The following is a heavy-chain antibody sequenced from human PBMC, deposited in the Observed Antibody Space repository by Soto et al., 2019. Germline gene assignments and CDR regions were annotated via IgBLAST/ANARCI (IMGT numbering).Heavy chain of an antibody. J-gene: IGHJ4*02. CDR3: ARLAAAGPYFDY. D-gene: IGHD6-13*01. CDR2: ISYDGSNK. V-gene: IGHV3-30-3*01. CDR1: GFTFSSYA. Sequence: QVQLVESGGGVVQPGRSLRLSCAASGFTFSSYAMHWVRQAPGKGLEWVAVISYDGSNKYYADSVKGRFTISRDNSKNTLYLQMNSLRAEDTAVYYCARLAAAGPYFDYWGQGTLVTVSS.